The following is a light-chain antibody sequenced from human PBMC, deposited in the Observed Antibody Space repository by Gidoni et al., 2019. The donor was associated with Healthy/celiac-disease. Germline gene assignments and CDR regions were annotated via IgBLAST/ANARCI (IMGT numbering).Light chain of an antibody. CDR1: QSVSSY. CDR3: QQRSNWPLT. CDR2: DAS. J-gene: IGKJ5*01. Sequence: EIVLTQSPATLSLSPGERATLSCRASQSVSSYLAWYQQKPGQAPRLLIYDASNRATGIPARFSGSGSGTDFTLTISSLEPEDFAVYYWQQRSNWPLTFGQXTRLEIK. V-gene: IGKV3-11*01.